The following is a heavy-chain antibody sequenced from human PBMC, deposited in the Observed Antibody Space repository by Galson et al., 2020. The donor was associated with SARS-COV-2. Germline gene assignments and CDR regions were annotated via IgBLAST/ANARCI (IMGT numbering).Heavy chain of an antibody. CDR1: GFTFSSYS. J-gene: IGHJ6*02. D-gene: IGHD3-10*01. V-gene: IGHV3-48*02. Sequence: GSLRLSCAASGFTFSSYSMNWVRQAPGKGLEWVSYISSSSTIYYADSVKGRFTISRDNAKNSLYLQMNSLRDEDTAVYYCASLYGSGSYLGYYYGMDVWGQGTTVTVSS. CDR3: ASLYGSGSYLGYYYGMDV. CDR2: ISSSSTI.